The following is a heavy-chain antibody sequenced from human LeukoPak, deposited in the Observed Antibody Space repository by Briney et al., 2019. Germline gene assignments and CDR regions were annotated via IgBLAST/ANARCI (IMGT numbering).Heavy chain of an antibody. CDR1: GFTFSSYG. V-gene: IGHV3-33*01. Sequence: PGGSLRLSCAASGFTFSSYGMHWVRQAPGKGLEWVAVIWYDGSNKYYADSVKGRFTISRDNSKNTLYLQMNSLRAEDTAVYYCAREGYYYGSGGSRYNWFDPWGQGTLVTVSS. J-gene: IGHJ5*02. D-gene: IGHD3-10*01. CDR3: AREGYYYGSGGSRYNWFDP. CDR2: IWYDGSNK.